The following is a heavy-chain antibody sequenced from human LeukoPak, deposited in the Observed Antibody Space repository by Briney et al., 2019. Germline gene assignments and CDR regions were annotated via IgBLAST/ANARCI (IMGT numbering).Heavy chain of an antibody. Sequence: ASVKVSCKASGYTFTGYYMHWVRQAPGQGLERMGWINPNSGGANYAQKFQGRVTMTRDTSISTAYMELSRLRSDDTAVYYCARRGYYYYGMDVWGQGTTVTVSS. J-gene: IGHJ6*02. CDR1: GYTFTGYY. D-gene: IGHD3-22*01. V-gene: IGHV1-2*02. CDR2: INPNSGGA. CDR3: ARRGYYYYGMDV.